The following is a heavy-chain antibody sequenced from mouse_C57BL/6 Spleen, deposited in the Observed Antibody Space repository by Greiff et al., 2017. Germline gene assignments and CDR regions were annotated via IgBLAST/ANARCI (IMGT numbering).Heavy chain of an antibody. CDR1: GYTFTDYY. J-gene: IGHJ2*01. Sequence: EVQLQQSGPELVKPGASVKISCKASGYTFTDYYMNWVKQSHGKSLEWIGDINPNNGGTSYNQKFKGKATLTVDKSSSTAYMELRSLTSEGSAVYYCARFGWDGGYWGQGTTLTVSS. V-gene: IGHV1-26*01. CDR3: ARFGWDGGY. CDR2: INPNNGGT. D-gene: IGHD4-1*01.